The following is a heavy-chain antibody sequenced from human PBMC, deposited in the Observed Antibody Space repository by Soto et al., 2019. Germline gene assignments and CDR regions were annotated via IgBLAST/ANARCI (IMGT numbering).Heavy chain of an antibody. CDR2: INPKSGGT. J-gene: IGHJ4*02. CDR3: AREFVVKTLLNPGSLHFDT. D-gene: IGHD2-21*01. V-gene: IGHV1-2*02. CDR1: GYSFTDYY. Sequence: ASVKVSCKASGYSFTDYYLHWVRQAPGQGLQWMGWINPKSGGTKYAHSFQGRATMTSDTSITTAYMELRRLRSDDTAVYFCAREFVVKTLLNPGSLHFDTWGLGSLVTVSS.